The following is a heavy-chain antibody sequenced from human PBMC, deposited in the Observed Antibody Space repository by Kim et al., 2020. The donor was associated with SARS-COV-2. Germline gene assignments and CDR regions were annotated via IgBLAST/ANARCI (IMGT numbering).Heavy chain of an antibody. J-gene: IGHJ6*02. CDR1: GYTFTSYA. D-gene: IGHD3-10*01. Sequence: ASVKVSCKASGYTFTSYAMHWVRQAPGQRLEWMGWINAGNGNTKYSQKFQGRVTITRDTSASTAYMELSSLRSEDTAVYYCARVMVRGVDYYYYGMDVWGQGTTVTVS. V-gene: IGHV1-3*01. CDR2: INAGNGNT. CDR3: ARVMVRGVDYYYYGMDV.